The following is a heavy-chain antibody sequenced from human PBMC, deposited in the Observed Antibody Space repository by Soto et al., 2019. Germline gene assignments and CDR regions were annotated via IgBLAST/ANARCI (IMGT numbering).Heavy chain of an antibody. J-gene: IGHJ4*02. V-gene: IGHV4-30-4*02. CDR2: FHYSGTT. CDR3: ARGDGDTAVGY. D-gene: IGHD4-17*01. CDR1: GGSINCDNFS. Sequence: SETLSLTCAVSGGSINCDNFSWTWIRQPPGKGPEWIGCFHYSGTTYQIPSLKSRLTISRDTSGNQFSLKLTSVTAADTAVYYCARGDGDTAVGYWGQGTQVTVSS.